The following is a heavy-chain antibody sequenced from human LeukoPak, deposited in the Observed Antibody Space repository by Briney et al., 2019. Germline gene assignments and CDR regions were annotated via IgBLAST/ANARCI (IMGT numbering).Heavy chain of an antibody. CDR3: ARGDYMLYHAFDI. J-gene: IGHJ3*02. V-gene: IGHV4-4*02. D-gene: IGHD4-17*01. CDR2: IYHSGST. CDR1: GGSISSSFW. Sequence: SGTLSLTCAVSGGSISSSFWWSWVRQPPGKGLEWIGEIYHSGSTNYNPSLKSRVTISVDTSKNQFSLKLSSVTAADTAVYYCARGDYMLYHAFDIWGQGTMVTVSS.